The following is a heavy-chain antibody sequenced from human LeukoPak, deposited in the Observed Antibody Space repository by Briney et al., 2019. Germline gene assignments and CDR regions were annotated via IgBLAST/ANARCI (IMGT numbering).Heavy chain of an antibody. D-gene: IGHD1-26*01. CDR3: ARGFPWELLILDAFDI. V-gene: IGHV3-7*04. J-gene: IGHJ3*02. Sequence: GGSLRLSCAASGFTFSSYWMSWVRQAPGKGLEWVANIKQDGSEKYYVDSVKGRFTISRDNAKNSLYLQMNSLRAEDTAVYYCARGFPWELLILDAFDIWGQGTMVTVSS. CDR1: GFTFSSYW. CDR2: IKQDGSEK.